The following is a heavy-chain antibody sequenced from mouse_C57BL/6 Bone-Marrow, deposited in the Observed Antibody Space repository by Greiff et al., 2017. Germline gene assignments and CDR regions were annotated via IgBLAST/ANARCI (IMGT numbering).Heavy chain of an antibody. V-gene: IGHV1-76*01. CDR3: ARRVLLLCWYFDV. Sequence: QVQLQQSGAELVRPGASVKLSCKASGYTFTDYYINWVKQRPGQGLEWIARIYPGSGNTYYNEKFKGKATLTAEKSSSTAYMQLSSLTSEDSAVYFGARRVLLLCWYFDVWGTGTTVTVSS. D-gene: IGHD2-10*01. CDR1: GYTFTDYY. J-gene: IGHJ1*03. CDR2: IYPGSGNT.